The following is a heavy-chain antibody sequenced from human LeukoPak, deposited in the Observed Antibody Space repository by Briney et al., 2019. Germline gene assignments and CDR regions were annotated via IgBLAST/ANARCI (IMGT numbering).Heavy chain of an antibody. D-gene: IGHD4-17*01. Sequence: GRSLRLSCAASGFTFSSYAMHWVRQAPGKGLEWVAVISYDGSNKYYADSVKGRFTISRDNSKNTLYLQMNSLRAEDTAVYYCAREIDYGTNWFDPWGQGTLVTVSS. J-gene: IGHJ5*02. CDR2: ISYDGSNK. V-gene: IGHV3-30-3*01. CDR3: AREIDYGTNWFDP. CDR1: GFTFSSYA.